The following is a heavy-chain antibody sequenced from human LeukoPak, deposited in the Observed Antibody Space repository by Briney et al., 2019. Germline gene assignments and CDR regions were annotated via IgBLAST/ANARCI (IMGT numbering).Heavy chain of an antibody. CDR1: GFTFSSYA. CDR2: ISGSGGST. J-gene: IGHJ4*02. CDR3: AKDEHDYGDYDPPDY. Sequence: GGSLRLSCAASGFTFSSYAMSWARQAPGKGLERVSAISGSGGSTYYADSVKGRFTISRDNSKNTLYLQMNSLRAEDTAVYYCAKDEHDYGDYDPPDYWGQGTLVTVSS. V-gene: IGHV3-23*01. D-gene: IGHD4-17*01.